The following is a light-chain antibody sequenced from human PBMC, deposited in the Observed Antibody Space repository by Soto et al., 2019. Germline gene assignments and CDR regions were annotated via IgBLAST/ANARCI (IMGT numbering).Light chain of an antibody. CDR2: DVS. CDR1: SSSKW. J-gene: IGKJ2*01. CDR3: KRTADFT. Sequence: DIQMTQSPSTLAASVGDTVTMTCRSSSKWLAWYQKKPGKAPKLLIYDVSNLERGVPPRFSGSTSGAESTLTITVLQPDDLGTYYCKRTADFTFGQGTKVDIK. V-gene: IGKV1-5*01.